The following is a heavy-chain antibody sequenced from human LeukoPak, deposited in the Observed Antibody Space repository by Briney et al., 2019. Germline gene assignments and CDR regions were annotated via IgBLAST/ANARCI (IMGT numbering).Heavy chain of an antibody. CDR2: ISSSGSTI. V-gene: IGHV3-48*03. J-gene: IGHJ4*02. Sequence: PGGSLRLSCAASGFTFSSYEMNWVRQAPGKGLEWVSYISSSGSTIYYADSVKGRFTISRDNAKNSLYLQMNSLRAEDTAVYYCASPTGSSGYGWDYWGQGTQVTVSS. CDR1: GFTFSSYE. CDR3: ASPTGSSGYGWDY. D-gene: IGHD3-22*01.